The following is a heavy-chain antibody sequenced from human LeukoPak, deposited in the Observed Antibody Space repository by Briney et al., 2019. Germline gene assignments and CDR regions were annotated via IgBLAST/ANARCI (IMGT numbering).Heavy chain of an antibody. CDR1: GGSFSGYY. Sequence: SETLSLTCAVYGGSFSGYYWSWIRQPPGKGLEWIGYIYHSGSTYYNPSLKSRVTISVDRSKNQFSLKLSSVTAADTAVYYCARASVKGYHPNYYYYGMDVWGQGTTVTVSS. D-gene: IGHD5-18*01. J-gene: IGHJ6*02. CDR3: ARASVKGYHPNYYYYGMDV. V-gene: IGHV4-34*01. CDR2: IYHSGST.